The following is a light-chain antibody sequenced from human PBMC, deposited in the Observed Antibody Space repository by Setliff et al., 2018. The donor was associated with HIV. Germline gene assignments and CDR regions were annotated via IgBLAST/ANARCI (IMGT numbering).Light chain of an antibody. CDR2: DVT. CDR3: SSFTSSKALL. Sequence: QSALTQPASVSGSPGQSITISCSGSSSDVGSYNYVSWYQQLPGNTPKLLIYDVTNRPSGVPDRFCGSKSANTASLTISGLQAEDEADYYCSSFTSSKALLFGGGTKVTVL. J-gene: IGLJ3*02. V-gene: IGLV2-14*03. CDR1: SSDVGSYNY.